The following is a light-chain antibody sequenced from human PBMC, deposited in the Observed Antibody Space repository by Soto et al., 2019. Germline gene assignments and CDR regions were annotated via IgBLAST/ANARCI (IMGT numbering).Light chain of an antibody. CDR2: DVS. V-gene: IGLV2-11*01. J-gene: IGLJ1*01. CDR3: CSYAGSYTFVV. Sequence: QSALTQPRSVSGSPGQSVTISCTGTSSDVGGYNYVSWYQQHPGKAPKLMIYDVSKRPSGVPYRFSGSKSGNTASLTISGLQAEDEADYYCCSYAGSYTFVVFGTGTKVTVL. CDR1: SSDVGGYNY.